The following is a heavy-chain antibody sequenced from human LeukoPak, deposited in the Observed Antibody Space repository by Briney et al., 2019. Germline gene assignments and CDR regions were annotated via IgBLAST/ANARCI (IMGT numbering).Heavy chain of an antibody. J-gene: IGHJ4*02. CDR2: IRYDGSNK. V-gene: IGHV3-30*02. Sequence: PGGSLRLSCAASGFTFSSYGMHWVRQAPGKGLEWVVYIRYDGSNKYYADSVKGRFTISRDNSKNTLCLQMNSLRAEDTAVYYCAKAAQNKWELLDYWGQGTLVTVSS. CDR1: GFTFSSYG. CDR3: AKAAQNKWELLDY. D-gene: IGHD1-26*01.